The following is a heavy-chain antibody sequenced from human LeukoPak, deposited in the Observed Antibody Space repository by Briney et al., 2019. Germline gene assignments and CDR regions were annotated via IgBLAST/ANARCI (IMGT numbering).Heavy chain of an antibody. Sequence: GGSLRLSCAGSGFTFSTYVMHWVRQVPGKGLEWVARISHDGNTKFYADSVKGRFTISRDNSKDTLSLEMYSLRAEDTAMYYCARDRDWMLYDYWGQGTLVTVSS. CDR1: GFTFSTYV. D-gene: IGHD3-9*01. CDR2: ISHDGNTK. V-gene: IGHV3-33*01. J-gene: IGHJ4*02. CDR3: ARDRDWMLYDY.